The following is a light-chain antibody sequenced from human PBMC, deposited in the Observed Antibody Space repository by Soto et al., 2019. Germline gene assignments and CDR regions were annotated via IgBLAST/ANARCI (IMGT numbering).Light chain of an antibody. CDR1: QSVNSNY. V-gene: IGKV3-20*01. CDR3: QQYGSSQFT. Sequence: EIVLMQSPGTLSLSPGEGATLSCRASQSVNSNYLAWYQQKPGQAPTVLIFDTSRRATGVPDRFSGSGSGTYFTLPISRLEPDDFAVYYCQQYGSSQFTFGPGTKVHIK. J-gene: IGKJ3*01. CDR2: DTS.